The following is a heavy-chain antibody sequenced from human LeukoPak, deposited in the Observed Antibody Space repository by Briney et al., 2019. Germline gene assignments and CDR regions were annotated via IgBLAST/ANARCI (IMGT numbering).Heavy chain of an antibody. CDR1: GYTFTSYD. D-gene: IGHD2-2*01. CDR2: KNPNRGRT. V-gene: IGHV1-8*01. CDR3: ASGPVRTHGMDV. J-gene: IGHJ6*02. Sequence: ASVRVSSKASGYTFTSYDINWVRQAPGEGRERMGWKNPNRGRTGFAQKFQGRLTMTTTTSISTAYMEPSSLTSEDTAVYYCASGPVRTHGMDVWGQGTTVTVSS.